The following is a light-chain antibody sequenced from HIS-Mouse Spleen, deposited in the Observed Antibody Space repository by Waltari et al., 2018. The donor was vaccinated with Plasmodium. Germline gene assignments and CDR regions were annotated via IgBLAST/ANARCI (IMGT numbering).Light chain of an antibody. CDR1: QSISSR. CDR3: QQYNSYSWT. CDR2: KAS. V-gene: IGKV1-5*03. Sequence: DIQMTQSPSTLSASVGDRVTITCRASQSISSRLGWYQQKPGKAPKLLIYKASSLESGVPSRFSGSGSGTEFTLTISSLQPDDFATYYCQQYNSYSWTFGQGTKVEIK. J-gene: IGKJ1*01.